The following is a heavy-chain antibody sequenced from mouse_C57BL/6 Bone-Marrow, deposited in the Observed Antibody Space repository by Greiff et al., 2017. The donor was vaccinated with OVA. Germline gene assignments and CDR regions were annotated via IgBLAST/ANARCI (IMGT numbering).Heavy chain of an antibody. CDR3: EGGYFPWYFDV. V-gene: IGHV1-64*01. J-gene: IGHJ1*03. Sequence: VQVVESGAELVKPGASVKLSCKASGYTFTSYWMHWVKQRPGQGLEWIGMIHPNSGSTNYNEKFKSKATLTVDKSSSTAYMQLSSLTSEDSAVYYCEGGYFPWYFDVWGTGTTVTVSS. CDR1: GYTFTSYW. D-gene: IGHD2-3*01. CDR2: IHPNSGST.